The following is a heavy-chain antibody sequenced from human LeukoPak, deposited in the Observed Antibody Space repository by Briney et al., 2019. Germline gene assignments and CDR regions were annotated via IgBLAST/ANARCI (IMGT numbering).Heavy chain of an antibody. D-gene: IGHD3-22*01. J-gene: IGHJ4*02. CDR1: GGSISSSSFY. CDR2: VSYSGST. Sequence: KPSETLSLTCTVSGGSISSSSFYWGWIRQPPGKGLDWIGSVSYSGSTYSNPSLKSRVTVSVDTSKNQFSLKLTSVTAANTAVYFCARVLRYYDSSGQARDYFDYWGQGTLVTVSS. V-gene: IGHV4-39*07. CDR3: ARVLRYYDSSGQARDYFDY.